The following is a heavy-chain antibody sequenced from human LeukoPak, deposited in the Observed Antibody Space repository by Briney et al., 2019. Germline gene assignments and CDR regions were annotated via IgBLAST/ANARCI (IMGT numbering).Heavy chain of an antibody. Sequence: SETLSLTCAVYGVSFSGYYWSWIRQPPGKGLEWIGEINHSGSTNYNPSLKSRVTISVDTSKNQFSLKLSSVTAADTAVYYCARVNYDFLTGFEQGYYFDYWGQGTLVTVSS. V-gene: IGHV4-34*01. CDR3: ARVNYDFLTGFEQGYYFDY. J-gene: IGHJ4*02. CDR2: INHSGST. D-gene: IGHD3-9*01. CDR1: GVSFSGYY.